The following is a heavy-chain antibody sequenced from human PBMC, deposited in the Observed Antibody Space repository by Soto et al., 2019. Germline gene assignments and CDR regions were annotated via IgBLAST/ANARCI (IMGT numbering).Heavy chain of an antibody. D-gene: IGHD1-26*01. CDR1: GGSFSGYY. Sequence: QVQLQQWGAGLLKPSETLSLTCAVYGGSFSGYYWSWIRQPPGKGLEWIGEINHSGSTNYNPSLKSRVTISGDTSKNQFSLKLSSVTAADTAVYYCARDSGSGGEDYWGQGTLVTVSS. CDR2: INHSGST. V-gene: IGHV4-34*01. CDR3: ARDSGSGGEDY. J-gene: IGHJ4*02.